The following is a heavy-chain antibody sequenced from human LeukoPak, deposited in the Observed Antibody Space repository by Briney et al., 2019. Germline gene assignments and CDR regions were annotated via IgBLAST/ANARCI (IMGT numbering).Heavy chain of an antibody. J-gene: IGHJ5*02. Sequence: SETLSLTCTVSGYSISSGYYWGWVRLPPGKGLEWIGNIYHSGDSAYYNPSLKSRVTISVDTSKNQFSLKLNSVTATDTATYYCVRQERQSNWFDPWGQGTLVIVSS. CDR3: VRQERQSNWFDP. V-gene: IGHV4-38-2*02. CDR1: GYSISSGYY. CDR2: IYHSGDSA.